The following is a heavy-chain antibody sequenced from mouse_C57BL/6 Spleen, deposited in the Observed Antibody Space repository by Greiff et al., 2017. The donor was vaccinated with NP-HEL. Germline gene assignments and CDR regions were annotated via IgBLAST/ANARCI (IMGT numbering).Heavy chain of an antibody. Sequence: DVKLQESGPGLVKPSQSLSLTCSVTGYSITSGYYWNWIRQFPGNKLEWMGYISYDGSNNYNPSLKNRISITRDTSKNQFFLKLNSVTTEDTATYYCARDQGKRAMDYWGQGTSVTVSS. V-gene: IGHV3-6*01. CDR1: GYSITSGYY. CDR2: ISYDGSN. J-gene: IGHJ4*01. D-gene: IGHD2-1*01. CDR3: ARDQGKRAMDY.